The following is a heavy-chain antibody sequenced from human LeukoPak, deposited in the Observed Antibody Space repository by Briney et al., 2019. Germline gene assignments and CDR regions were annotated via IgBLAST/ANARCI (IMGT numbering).Heavy chain of an antibody. CDR3: AKVQNDYDTGSGFYYYFDY. J-gene: IGHJ4*02. D-gene: IGHD3-22*01. Sequence: GGSLRLSCAASGFSVSRYAMSWVRQAPGKGLEWVALIRNAGTTDYAESADSVRGRFIISRDDSKNTLYLQMSSLRAGDTAIYYCAKVQNDYDTGSGFYYYFDYWGQGTLVTVSS. V-gene: IGHV3-23*01. CDR2: IRNAGTT. CDR1: GFSVSRYA.